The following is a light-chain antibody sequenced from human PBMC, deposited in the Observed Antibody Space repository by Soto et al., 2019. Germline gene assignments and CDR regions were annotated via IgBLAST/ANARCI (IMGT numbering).Light chain of an antibody. Sequence: EIVLTQSPATLSLSPGVRATLSCRASQSVSSYLAWYQQKPGQAPRLLIYDASKRATGIPARFSGSGSGTDFTLTISSLEPEDFAVYFCQQHSNWPPAFGQGTKVEIK. CDR2: DAS. CDR3: QQHSNWPPA. V-gene: IGKV3-11*01. CDR1: QSVSSY. J-gene: IGKJ1*01.